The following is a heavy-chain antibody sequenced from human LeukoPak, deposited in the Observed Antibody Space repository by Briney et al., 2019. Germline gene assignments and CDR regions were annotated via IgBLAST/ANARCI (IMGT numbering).Heavy chain of an antibody. Sequence: ASVKVSCKASGYTFTNYGISWVRPAPGQGLEWMGWISTYNGNTNYAQKLQGRVTMTTDTSTSTAYKELRSLRSDDTAVYYCARAGTSSGWYDYWGQGTLVTVSS. J-gene: IGHJ4*02. CDR3: ARAGTSSGWYDY. CDR2: ISTYNGNT. V-gene: IGHV1-18*01. D-gene: IGHD6-19*01. CDR1: GYTFTNYG.